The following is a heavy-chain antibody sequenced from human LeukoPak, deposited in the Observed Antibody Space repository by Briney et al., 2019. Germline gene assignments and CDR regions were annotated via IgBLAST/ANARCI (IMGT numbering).Heavy chain of an antibody. V-gene: IGHV4-39*01. J-gene: IGHJ4*02. CDR3: ARYYYDSSGYSSSDY. CDR2: IYYSGST. CDR1: GGSISSSSYY. D-gene: IGHD3-22*01. Sequence: SETLSHTCTVSGGSISSSSYYWGWIRQPPGKGLEWIGSIYYSGSTYYNPSLKSRVTISVDTSKNQFSLKVSSVTAADTAVYYCARYYYDSSGYSSSDYWGQGTLVTVSS.